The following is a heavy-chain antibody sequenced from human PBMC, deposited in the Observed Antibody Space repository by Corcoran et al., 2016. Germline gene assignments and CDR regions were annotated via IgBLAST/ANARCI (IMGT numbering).Heavy chain of an antibody. CDR3: AKDGVHCTSTNCQAGWDDAFGI. D-gene: IGHD2-2*01. CDR2: ISYDGSNS. CDR1: GFTFSDYA. V-gene: IGHV3-30*18. Sequence: QVQLVESGGGVVQPGRSLRLSCAASGFTFSDYAMHWVRQAPGKGLEWVTIISYDGSNSYYADSAKGRFTISRDNSKNTLYLQVNSLRAEDTAVYFCAKDGVHCTSTNCQAGWDDAFGIWGRGTMVTVSP. J-gene: IGHJ3*02.